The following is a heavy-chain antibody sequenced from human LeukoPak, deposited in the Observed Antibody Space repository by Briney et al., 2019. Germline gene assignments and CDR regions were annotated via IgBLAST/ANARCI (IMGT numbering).Heavy chain of an antibody. V-gene: IGHV3-23*01. D-gene: IGHD5-18*01. CDR1: GFTFSSYV. J-gene: IGHJ5*02. CDR2: ISASGGDP. CDR3: AKDGYRNSYNWFDP. Sequence: GESLRLSCAASGFTFSSYVMSWVRQAPGKGLEWVSTISASGGDPFYADSVKGRFTISRDNSKNTLYLQMHSLRAEDTAVYYCAKDGYRNSYNWFDPWGQGTLVTVSS.